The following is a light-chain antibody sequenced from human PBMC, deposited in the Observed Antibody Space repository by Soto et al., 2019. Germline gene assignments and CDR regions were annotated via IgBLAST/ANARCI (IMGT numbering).Light chain of an antibody. V-gene: IGKV1-12*01. CDR1: QGIGSW. CDR2: AAS. Sequence: DIQMTQSPSSVSASVGDRVTITCRTSQGIGSWLAWYQQKPGKAPKVLIYAASSLQSGVPSRFSGSGSGSVFTFSISSLQPEDFATYYCQPANSFPLTFGGGTKVDIK. J-gene: IGKJ4*01. CDR3: QPANSFPLT.